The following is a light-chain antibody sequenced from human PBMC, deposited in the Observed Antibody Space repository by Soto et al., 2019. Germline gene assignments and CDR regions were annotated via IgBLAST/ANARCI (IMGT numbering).Light chain of an antibody. CDR1: NIGNRD. V-gene: IGLV3-21*04. Sequence: SYELTQSPSVSVAPGETASITCGGDNIGNRDVHWYQKRTGQAPVAVIYYDTNRPSGVPDRFSGYTSGNMATLTITRVEAGDEADYYCQVWASSSGVFGGGTKLTVL. CDR3: QVWASSSGV. J-gene: IGLJ3*02. CDR2: YDT.